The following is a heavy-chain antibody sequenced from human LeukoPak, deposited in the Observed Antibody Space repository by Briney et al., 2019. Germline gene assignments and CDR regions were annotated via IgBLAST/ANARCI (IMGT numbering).Heavy chain of an antibody. CDR1: GFTVSSNY. D-gene: IGHD3-10*01. Sequence: GGSLRLSCAASGFTVSSNYMSWVRQAPGKGLEWVSAISGSGGSTYYADSVKGRFTISRDNSKNTLYLQMNSLRAEDTAVYYCAKQSGLWFGESLKYYYYYMDVWGKGTTVTVSS. V-gene: IGHV3-23*01. J-gene: IGHJ6*03. CDR2: ISGSGGST. CDR3: AKQSGLWFGESLKYYYYYMDV.